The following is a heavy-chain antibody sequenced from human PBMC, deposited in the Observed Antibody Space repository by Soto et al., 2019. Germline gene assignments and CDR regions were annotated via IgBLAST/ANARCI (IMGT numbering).Heavy chain of an antibody. J-gene: IGHJ4*02. V-gene: IGHV3-21*06. CDR3: ARESEDLTSNFDY. CDR1: GFTFTRYS. Sequence: EVQLVESGGGLVKPGGSLRLSCAASGFTFTRYSMNWVRQAPGKGLEWGSSISSTTNYIYYGESMKGRFTISRDKAKNSRYLEMNSLRAEDTAVYYCARESEDLTSNFDYWGQGTLVTVSS. CDR2: ISSTTNYI.